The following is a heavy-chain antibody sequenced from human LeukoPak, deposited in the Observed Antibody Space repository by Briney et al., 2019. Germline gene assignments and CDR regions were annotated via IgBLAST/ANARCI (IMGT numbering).Heavy chain of an antibody. J-gene: IGHJ4*02. CDR1: GFPFNAYW. V-gene: IGHV3-7*04. CDR2: IRQDGDTK. D-gene: IGHD4-17*01. Sequence: GGSLRLSCAASGFPFNAYWMTWVRQAPGKGLEWVANIRQDGDTKYYVDSVKGRFTISRDNAMNSLYLQMNSLRAEDTAVYYCARVTVTSYWGQGTLVTVSS. CDR3: ARVTVTSY.